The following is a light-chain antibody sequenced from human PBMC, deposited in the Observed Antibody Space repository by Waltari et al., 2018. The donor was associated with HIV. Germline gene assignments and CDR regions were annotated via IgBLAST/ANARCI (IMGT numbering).Light chain of an antibody. Sequence: DIQVTQSPSPLSVYIGDRVTITCRATQDLSSSLAWYQHKPGTPPKRLMYGASTLQSGVPSRFRGSGSGTDFTLTITSLQSEDIGIYYCQKYDRAPYTFGQGIRLEI. V-gene: IGKV1-27*01. CDR1: QDLSSS. CDR2: GAS. CDR3: QKYDRAPYT. J-gene: IGKJ2*01.